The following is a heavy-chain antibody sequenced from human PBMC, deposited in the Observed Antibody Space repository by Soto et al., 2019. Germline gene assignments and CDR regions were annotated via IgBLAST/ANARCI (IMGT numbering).Heavy chain of an antibody. CDR3: DRGVTTVTTFDY. D-gene: IGHD4-17*01. J-gene: IGHJ4*02. CDR1: GGSISSGGYS. Sequence: QLQLQESGSGLVKPSQTLSLTCAVSGGSISSGGYSCNWIRQPPGKGLEWIGYIYHSGSTYYNPSLKSRVTISVDRSKNQFSLKLSSLTAADTAVYYCDRGVTTVTTFDYWGQGTLVTVSS. CDR2: IYHSGST. V-gene: IGHV4-30-2*01.